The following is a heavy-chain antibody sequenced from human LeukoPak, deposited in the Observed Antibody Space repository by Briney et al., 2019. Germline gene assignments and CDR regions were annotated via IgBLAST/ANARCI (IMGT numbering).Heavy chain of an antibody. V-gene: IGHV1-69*15. CDR1: GDIFSSNG. J-gene: IGHJ6*02. Sequence: ASVKVSCKASGDIFSSNGINWVRQAPGQGLERMGRIVPSFGTKDYAQKFQGRVRIIADESTSTAYMELSSLRFEDTAMYYCARGEWYSDRSYYYGMDVWGQGTTVIVSS. D-gene: IGHD3-3*01. CDR2: IVPSFGTK. CDR3: ARGEWYSDRSYYYGMDV.